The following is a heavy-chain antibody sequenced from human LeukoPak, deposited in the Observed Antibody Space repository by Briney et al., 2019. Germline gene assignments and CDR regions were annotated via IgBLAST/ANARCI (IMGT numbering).Heavy chain of an antibody. Sequence: SETLPLTCTVSGGSISSYYWSWIRQPPGKGQEWIGYIYYSGSTNYNPSLKSRVTISVDTSKNQFSLKLSSVTAADTAVYYCARKLKLDDAFDIWGQGTMVTVSS. CDR2: IYYSGST. CDR3: ARKLKLDDAFDI. J-gene: IGHJ3*02. V-gene: IGHV4-59*01. D-gene: IGHD5-24*01. CDR1: GGSISSYY.